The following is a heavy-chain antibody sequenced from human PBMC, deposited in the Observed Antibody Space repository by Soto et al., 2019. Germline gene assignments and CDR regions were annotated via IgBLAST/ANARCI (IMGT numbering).Heavy chain of an antibody. Sequence: GESLKISCKGSGYSFTSYWIGWVRQMPGKGLEWMGIVYPGDSDTRYSPSFQGQVTISADKSISTAYLQWSSLKASDTAMYYCARSGYSSGGWFDPWGQGXLVTVYS. CDR1: GYSFTSYW. V-gene: IGHV5-51*01. CDR3: ARSGYSSGGWFDP. CDR2: VYPGDSDT. J-gene: IGHJ5*02. D-gene: IGHD6-19*01.